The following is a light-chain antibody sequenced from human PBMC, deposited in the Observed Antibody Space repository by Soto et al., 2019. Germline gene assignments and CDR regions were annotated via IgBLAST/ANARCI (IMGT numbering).Light chain of an antibody. CDR1: SSDVGAYNY. J-gene: IGLJ3*02. V-gene: IGLV2-11*01. CDR2: DVS. CDR3: CSYTSTATRV. Sequence: QSVLTQPRSVSGSPGQSVTISCTGTSSDVGAYNYVSWFQQHPGKAPKLMMSDVSKRPSGVPDRFSGSKSGTTASLTISGLQAEDEADYYCCSYTSTATRVFGGGTQLTVL.